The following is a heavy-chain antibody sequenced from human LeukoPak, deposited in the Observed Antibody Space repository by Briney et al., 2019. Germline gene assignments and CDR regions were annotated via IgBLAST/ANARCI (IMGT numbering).Heavy chain of an antibody. Sequence: GGSLRLSCAASGFTVSSNYMSWVRQAPGKGLEWVSVIYSGGSTYYSDSVKGRFTISRDNSKNTLYLQMNSLGAEDTAVYYCARELLDSSGYCYGRPPSLDAFDIWGQGTMVTVSS. CDR3: ARELLDSSGYCYGRPPSLDAFDI. V-gene: IGHV3-53*01. CDR1: GFTVSSNY. J-gene: IGHJ3*02. CDR2: IYSGGST. D-gene: IGHD3-22*01.